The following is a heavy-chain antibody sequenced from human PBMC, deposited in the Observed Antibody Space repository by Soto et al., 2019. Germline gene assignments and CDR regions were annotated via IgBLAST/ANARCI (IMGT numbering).Heavy chain of an antibody. CDR1: GFSFTSYT. D-gene: IGHD3-10*01. V-gene: IGHV3-21*01. J-gene: IGHJ3*02. CDR2: ISAGGRSI. CDR3: ARSTPGNPFDI. Sequence: GGSLRLSCAASGFSFTSYTMNWVRQAPEKGLEWVASISAGGRSIYYADSLKGRSTVSRDNAKSSLYLQVSSLRAEDTAVYYCARSTPGNPFDIWGQGTMVTVSS.